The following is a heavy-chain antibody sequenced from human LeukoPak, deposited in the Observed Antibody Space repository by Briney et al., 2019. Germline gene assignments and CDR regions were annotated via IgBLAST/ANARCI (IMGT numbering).Heavy chain of an antibody. CDR3: ARRVDDYGDYVATDYFDY. Sequence: SETLSLTCAVSGGSISSSNWWSWVRQPPGKGLEWIGEIYHSGSTNYNPSLKSRVTISVDKSKNQFSLKLSSVTAADTAVYFCARRVDDYGDYVATDYFDYWGQGTQVTVSS. V-gene: IGHV4-4*02. CDR2: IYHSGST. J-gene: IGHJ4*02. CDR1: GGSISSSNW. D-gene: IGHD4-17*01.